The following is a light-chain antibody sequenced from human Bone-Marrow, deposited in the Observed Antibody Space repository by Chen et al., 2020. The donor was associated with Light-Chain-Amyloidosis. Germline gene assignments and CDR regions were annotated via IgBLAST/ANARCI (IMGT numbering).Light chain of an antibody. CDR1: SSDFGSYNL. CDR3: CSYAGSSTYV. Sequence: QSALTQPASVSGSPGQSITISGTGTSSDFGSYNLVSWYQQHPGKAPKLMIYEVSKRPSGVSNRFSGSKSGNTASLTISGLQAEDEADYYCCSYAGSSTYVFGTGTKVTVL. V-gene: IGLV2-23*02. J-gene: IGLJ1*01. CDR2: EVS.